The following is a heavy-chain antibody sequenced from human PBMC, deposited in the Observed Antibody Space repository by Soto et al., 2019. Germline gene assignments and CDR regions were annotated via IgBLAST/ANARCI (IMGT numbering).Heavy chain of an antibody. J-gene: IGHJ4*02. Sequence: QVQLVQSGAEVKKPGASVKVSCKASGYTFTSYGISWVRQAPGQGLEWMGWISAYNGNPNYAQKLQGRVTMTTDTAPTTAYKELRSLRSDDTAVYYCAGVYYYGSGGAYWGQGTLVTVSS. CDR1: GYTFTSYG. CDR3: AGVYYYGSGGAY. CDR2: ISAYNGNP. V-gene: IGHV1-18*01. D-gene: IGHD3-10*01.